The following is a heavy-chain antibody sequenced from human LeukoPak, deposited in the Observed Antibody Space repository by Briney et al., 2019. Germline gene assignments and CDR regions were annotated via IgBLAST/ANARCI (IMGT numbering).Heavy chain of an antibody. Sequence: GGSLRLSCAASGITFSSYGMHWVRQAPGKGLEWVAVISYDGSNKYYADSVKGRFTISRDNSKNTLYLQMNSLRAEDTAVYYCAKVVIDAHIVVVTAPDYWGQGTLVTVSS. D-gene: IGHD2-21*02. J-gene: IGHJ4*02. CDR3: AKVVIDAHIVVVTAPDY. CDR1: GITFSSYG. V-gene: IGHV3-30*18. CDR2: ISYDGSNK.